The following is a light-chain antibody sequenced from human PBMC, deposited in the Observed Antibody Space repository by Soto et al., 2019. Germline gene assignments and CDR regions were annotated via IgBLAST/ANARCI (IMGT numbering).Light chain of an antibody. J-gene: IGLJ1*01. V-gene: IGLV2-14*03. CDR1: SSDVGAYNY. CDR2: DVS. Sequence: QSVLTQPASVPGSPGQSIAISCTGTSSDVGAYNYVSWYQQHPGKAPKLMIYDVSNRPSGVSNRFSGSKSGNTASLTISGLQAEDEADYYCSSYTSSHTCVFGTGTKVTVL. CDR3: SSYTSSHTCV.